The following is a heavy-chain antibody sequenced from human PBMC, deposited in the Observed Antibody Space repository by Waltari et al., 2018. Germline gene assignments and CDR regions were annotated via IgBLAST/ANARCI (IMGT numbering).Heavy chain of an antibody. CDR1: GGSISSYY. CDR3: AREPTYYDFWSGYYDYFDY. Sequence: QVQLQESGPGLVKPSEPLSPTCTVSGGSISSYYWSWIRQPAGKGLEWIGRIYTSGSTNYNPSLKSRVTMSVDTSKNQFSLKLSSVTAADTAVYYCAREPTYYDFWSGYYDYFDYWGQGTLVTVSS. D-gene: IGHD3-3*01. V-gene: IGHV4-4*07. CDR2: IYTSGST. J-gene: IGHJ4*02.